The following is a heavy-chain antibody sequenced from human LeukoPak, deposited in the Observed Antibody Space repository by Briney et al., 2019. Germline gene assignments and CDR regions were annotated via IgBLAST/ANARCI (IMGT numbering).Heavy chain of an antibody. V-gene: IGHV3-21*01. CDR1: GFTFSSYS. CDR2: ISSSSSYI. CDR3: ARESITMVRGVIIKRGYFDY. Sequence: GGSLRLSCAASGFTFSSYSMNWVRQAPGRGLEWVSSISSSSSYIYYADSVKGRFTISRHNAKNSLYLQLNSLRAEDTAVYYCARESITMVRGVIIKRGYFDYWGQGTLVTVSS. J-gene: IGHJ4*02. D-gene: IGHD3-10*01.